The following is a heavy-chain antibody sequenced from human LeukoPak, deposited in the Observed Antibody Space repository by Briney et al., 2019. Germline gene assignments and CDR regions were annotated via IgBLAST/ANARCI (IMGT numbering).Heavy chain of an antibody. J-gene: IGHJ3*02. D-gene: IGHD2-15*01. CDR1: GFTFSDYG. Sequence: GGSLRLSCAASGFTFSDYGMHWVRQAPGKGLEWVADVKQDGSEKYCVDSVKGRFTISRQNAKNSLFLQMNSLRAEDTAVYYCARHRSGGSQDDAFDIWGQGTMVTVSS. CDR2: VKQDGSEK. CDR3: ARHRSGGSQDDAFDI. V-gene: IGHV3-7*01.